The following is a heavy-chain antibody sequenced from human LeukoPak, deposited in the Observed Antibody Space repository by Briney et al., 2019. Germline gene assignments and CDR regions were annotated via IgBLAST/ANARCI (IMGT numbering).Heavy chain of an antibody. D-gene: IGHD3-10*01. V-gene: IGHV4-59*08. CDR2: IYYSGST. J-gene: IGHJ4*02. CDR1: GGSISSYY. CDR3: ARRYGSGSYYN. Sequence: PSETLSLTCTVSGGSISSYYWSWIRQPPGKGLEWIGYIYYSGSTNYNPSLKSRVTISVDTSKNQFSLKLSSVTAADTAVYYCARRYGSGSYYNWGQGTLVTVSS.